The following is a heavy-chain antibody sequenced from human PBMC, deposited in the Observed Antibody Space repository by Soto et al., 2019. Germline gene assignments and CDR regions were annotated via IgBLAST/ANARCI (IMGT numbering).Heavy chain of an antibody. V-gene: IGHV4-39*01. CDR2: IYYSGST. J-gene: IGHJ4*02. D-gene: IGHD1-26*01. CDR3: ARHHRHSGSYLR. CDR1: GGSISSSSYY. Sequence: SETLSLTCAVSGGSISSSSYYWGWIRQPPGKGLEWIGSIYYSGSTYYNPSLKSRVTISVDTSKNQFSLKLSSVTAADTAVYYCARHHRHSGSYLRWGQGTLVTVSS.